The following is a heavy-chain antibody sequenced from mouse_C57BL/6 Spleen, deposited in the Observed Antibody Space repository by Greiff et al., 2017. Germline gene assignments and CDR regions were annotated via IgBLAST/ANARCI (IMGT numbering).Heavy chain of an antibody. CDR2: IYPRDGST. CDR3: ARSSYDYDGGFFDY. Sequence: QVQLQQSGPELVKPGASVKLSCKASGYTFTSYDINWVKQRPGQGLEWIGWIYPRDGSTKYNEKFKGKATLTVDTSSSTAYLELHSLTSEDSAVYFCARSSYDYDGGFFDYWGQGTTLTVSS. V-gene: IGHV1-85*01. CDR1: GYTFTSYD. D-gene: IGHD2-4*01. J-gene: IGHJ2*01.